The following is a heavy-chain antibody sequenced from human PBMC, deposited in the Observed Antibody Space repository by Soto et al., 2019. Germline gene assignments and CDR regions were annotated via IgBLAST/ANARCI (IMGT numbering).Heavy chain of an antibody. D-gene: IGHD3-10*01. Sequence: QVQLVQSGAEVKKPGASVKVSCKASGNTFTSYDINWVRQATGHGLEWMGWINPNSGNIGYAQKFQGRVHMTRDTAIRKAYMEVSRLRSDDTAVYYCARGRASGSYYLLDYWGQGTLVTVSS. CDR1: GNTFTSYD. V-gene: IGHV1-8*01. J-gene: IGHJ4*02. CDR2: INPNSGNI. CDR3: ARGRASGSYYLLDY.